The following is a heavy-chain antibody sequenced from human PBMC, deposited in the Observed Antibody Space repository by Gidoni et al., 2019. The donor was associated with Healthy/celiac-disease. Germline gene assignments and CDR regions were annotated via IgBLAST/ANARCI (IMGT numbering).Heavy chain of an antibody. CDR2: IYYSGST. V-gene: IGHV4-39*01. Sequence: QLQLQESGPGLVKPSETLSLTCTVSGGSISSSSYYWGWIRQPPGKGLEWIGSIYYSGSTYYNPSLKSRVTISVDTSKNQFSLKLSSVTAADTAVYYCARQNTYYDFWSGYYSGGWDYWGQGTLVTVSS. D-gene: IGHD3-3*01. CDR1: GGSISSSSYY. CDR3: ARQNTYYDFWSGYYSGGWDY. J-gene: IGHJ4*02.